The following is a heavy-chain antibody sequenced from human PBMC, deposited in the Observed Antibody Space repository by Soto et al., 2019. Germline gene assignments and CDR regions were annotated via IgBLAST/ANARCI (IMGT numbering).Heavy chain of an antibody. CDR2: SYHSGST. D-gene: IGHD6-19*01. Sequence: QVQLQESGPGLVKPSGTLSLTCAVSSGSISSSNWWSWVRQPPGKGLEWMGESYHSGSTNYNPPPKSRVTISVDKSKNQFSLKLSSVTAADTAVYYCARGFTGYSSGWSRTGGYYFDYWGQGTLVTVSS. CDR3: ARGFTGYSSGWSRTGGYYFDY. V-gene: IGHV4-4*02. J-gene: IGHJ4*02. CDR1: SGSISSSNW.